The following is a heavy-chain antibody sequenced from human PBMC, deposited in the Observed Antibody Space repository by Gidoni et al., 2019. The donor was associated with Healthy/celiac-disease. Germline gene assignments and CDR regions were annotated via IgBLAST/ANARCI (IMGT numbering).Heavy chain of an antibody. V-gene: IGHV1-24*01. D-gene: IGHD3-22*01. Sequence: QVQQVPTGAERRKPGASVKFSRKGSGYTPTQISMPWVRQTPGKGLEWMGGFDPEDGETIDAQNFQGRVTMTEDTSTDTAYMELSSLRSEDTAVYYCAAGYYYDSSGPSAFDIWGQGTMVTVSS. CDR1: GYTPTQIS. CDR2: FDPEDGET. J-gene: IGHJ3*02. CDR3: AAGYYYDSSGPSAFDI.